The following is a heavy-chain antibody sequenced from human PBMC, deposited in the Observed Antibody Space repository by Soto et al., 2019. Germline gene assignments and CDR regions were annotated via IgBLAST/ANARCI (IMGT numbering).Heavy chain of an antibody. Sequence: QVQLVQSGAEVKKPGASVEVSCKAPRYIFTAYFMHWVRQAPRQGLEWMGWINPNNGATHYGLSFQGRVTMTRDTSISTAYMELSSLRSDDTAVYYCASHDPGARFDPWGQGTLVIVSS. D-gene: IGHD1-1*01. J-gene: IGHJ5*02. V-gene: IGHV1-2*02. CDR1: RYIFTAYF. CDR2: INPNNGAT. CDR3: ASHDPGARFDP.